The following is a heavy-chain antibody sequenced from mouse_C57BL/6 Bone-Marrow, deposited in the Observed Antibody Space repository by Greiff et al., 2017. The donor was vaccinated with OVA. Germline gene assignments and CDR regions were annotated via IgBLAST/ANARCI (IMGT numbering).Heavy chain of an antibody. D-gene: IGHD2-4*01. CDR2: IRNKANNHAT. V-gene: IGHV6-6*01. Sequence: EVKLVESGGGLVQPGGSMKLSCAASGFTFSDAWMDWVRQSPEKGLEWVAEIRNKANNHATYYAESVKGRFTISRDDSKSSVYLQMNSLRAEDTGIYYCTPLRLRREYAMDYWGQGTSVTVSS. CDR3: TPLRLRREYAMDY. CDR1: GFTFSDAW. J-gene: IGHJ4*01.